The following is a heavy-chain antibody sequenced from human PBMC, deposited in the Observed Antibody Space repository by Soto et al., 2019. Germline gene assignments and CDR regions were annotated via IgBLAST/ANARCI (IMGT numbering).Heavy chain of an antibody. J-gene: IGHJ6*02. Sequence: EVQLVESGGGLVQPGGSLRLSCTASGFTFTYYWMSWVRQAPGKGLEWVANIKQDGSEKYYVDSVKGRFTISRDNAKNSLYLQMNSLRADDTAVYYCARGRRVAAAGVSAYYGMDVWGQGTTVTVSS. CDR2: IKQDGSEK. CDR1: GFTFTYYW. D-gene: IGHD6-13*01. CDR3: ARGRRVAAAGVSAYYGMDV. V-gene: IGHV3-7*01.